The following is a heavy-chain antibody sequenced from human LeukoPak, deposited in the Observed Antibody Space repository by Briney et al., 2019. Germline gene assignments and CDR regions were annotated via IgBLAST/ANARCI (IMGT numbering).Heavy chain of an antibody. CDR1: GYTFTSYG. Sequence: GASVKVSCKASGYTFTSYGISWVRQAPGQGLEWMGWISAYNGNTNYAQKLQGRVTMTTDTSTSTAYMEPRSLRSDDTAVYYCARGSQRGVYSGYDLFYGGGDAFDIWGQGTMVTVSS. CDR2: ISAYNGNT. J-gene: IGHJ3*02. V-gene: IGHV1-18*01. D-gene: IGHD5-12*01. CDR3: ARGSQRGVYSGYDLFYGGGDAFDI.